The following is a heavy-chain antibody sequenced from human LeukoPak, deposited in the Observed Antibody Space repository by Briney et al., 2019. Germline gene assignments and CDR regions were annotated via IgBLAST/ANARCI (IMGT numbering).Heavy chain of an antibody. CDR3: ARGSGWPPLFDY. V-gene: IGHV1-3*01. CDR1: GYTFTSYA. CDR2: INAGNGNT. J-gene: IGHJ4*02. D-gene: IGHD6-19*01. Sequence: ASVTVSCTASGYTFTSYAMHWVRQAPGQRLEWMGWINAGNGNTKYSQKFQGRVTITRDKSASTAYMELSSLRSEDTAVYYCARGSGWPPLFDYWGQGTLVTVSS.